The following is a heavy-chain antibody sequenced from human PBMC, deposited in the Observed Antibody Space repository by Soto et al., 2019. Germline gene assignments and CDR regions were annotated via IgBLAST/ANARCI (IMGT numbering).Heavy chain of an antibody. Sequence: EVQLVESGGGLVQPGSSLRLSCAASGFTFDDYAMHWVRQAPGKGLEWVSGISWNSGSIGYADSVKGRFTISRDNAKNSLYLQMNSLRAEDTALYYCAKDTRYGDYRVVDYWGQGPLVTVSS. CDR3: AKDTRYGDYRVVDY. CDR2: ISWNSGSI. D-gene: IGHD4-17*01. V-gene: IGHV3-9*01. CDR1: GFTFDDYA. J-gene: IGHJ4*02.